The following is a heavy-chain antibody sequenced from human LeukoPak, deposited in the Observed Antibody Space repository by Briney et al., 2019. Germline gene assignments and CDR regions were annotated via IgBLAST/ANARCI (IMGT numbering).Heavy chain of an antibody. Sequence: GASVKVSCKASGYTFTSYGISWVRQAPGQGLEWMGWISAYNGNTNYAQKLQGRGTMTTDTSTSTAYMELRSLRSDDTAVYYCARDTYYDFWSGYYTSGEDKIFDYWGQGTLVTVSS. CDR2: ISAYNGNT. CDR3: ARDTYYDFWSGYYTSGEDKIFDY. V-gene: IGHV1-18*01. CDR1: GYTFTSYG. D-gene: IGHD3-3*01. J-gene: IGHJ4*02.